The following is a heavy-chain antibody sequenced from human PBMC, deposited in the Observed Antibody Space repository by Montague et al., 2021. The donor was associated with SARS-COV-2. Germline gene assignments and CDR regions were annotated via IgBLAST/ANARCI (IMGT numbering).Heavy chain of an antibody. V-gene: IGHV4-59*08. J-gene: IGHJ4*02. Sequence: SETLSLTCTVSGVSVTDYYWSWIRQPPGKGLEWVGDVLYNKGTNFNPSLKSRVAISVDTSKNQFSLRLTSVTAADTAFYYCVRHTHYDGFNGPPDFWDQGTLVTVSS. CDR3: VRHTHYDGFNGPPDF. CDR2: VLYNKGT. D-gene: IGHD3-16*01. CDR1: GVSVTDYY.